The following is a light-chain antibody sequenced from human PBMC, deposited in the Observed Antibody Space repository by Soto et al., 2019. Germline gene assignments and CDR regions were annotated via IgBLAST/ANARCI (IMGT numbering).Light chain of an antibody. V-gene: IGKV3-20*01. CDR3: QKSGVSPQT. CDR2: GAS. Sequence: EIVLTQSPGTLALSPGEGATLSCRASQSVSTYLAGYQQKPGQAPRLLIYGASSRATGIPDSFSGSGSGTDFTLTISRLEPEDFAVYYCQKSGVSPQTFGQGTKVEIK. CDR1: QSVSTY. J-gene: IGKJ1*01.